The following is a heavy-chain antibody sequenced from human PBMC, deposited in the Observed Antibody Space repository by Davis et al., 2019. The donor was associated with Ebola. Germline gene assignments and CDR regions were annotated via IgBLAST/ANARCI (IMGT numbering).Heavy chain of an antibody. V-gene: IGHV3-23*01. CDR3: AKDGDYRPFDY. CDR1: GFTFSSYA. CDR2: ISGSGGST. D-gene: IGHD4-17*01. Sequence: GALRPSCAASGFTFSSYAMSWVRQAPGKGLEWVSAISGSGGSTYYPDSVKGRFTISRDNSKNTLYLQMNNLSAEDTAVYYCAKDGDYRPFDYWGQGTLVTVSS. J-gene: IGHJ4*02.